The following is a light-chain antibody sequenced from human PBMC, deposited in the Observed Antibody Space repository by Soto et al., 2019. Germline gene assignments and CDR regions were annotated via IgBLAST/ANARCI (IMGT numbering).Light chain of an antibody. V-gene: IGKV3-11*01. J-gene: IGKJ1*01. CDR2: ESS. CDR3: QQRSNGPQT. Sequence: EIVLTHSPATLSLSPGEIATLSCRSSQNVANYLDWYQQKPGQAPRLLIYESSNRATGIAARFSGSRSGTDFTLTISSLEPEHFEVYYCQQRSNGPQTFGQGTKVDIK. CDR1: QNVANY.